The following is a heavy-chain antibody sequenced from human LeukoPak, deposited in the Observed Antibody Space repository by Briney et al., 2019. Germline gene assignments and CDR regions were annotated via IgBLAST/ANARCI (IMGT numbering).Heavy chain of an antibody. D-gene: IGHD3-22*01. Sequence: SVKVSCKASGGTFSSYAISWVRQAPGQGLEWMGGIIPIFGTANYAQKFQGRVTITADESTSTAYMELSGLRSEDTAVYYCARGVVITYYYYGMDVWGQGTTVTVSS. CDR1: GGTFSSYA. CDR2: IIPIFGTA. J-gene: IGHJ6*02. CDR3: ARGVVITYYYYGMDV. V-gene: IGHV1-69*01.